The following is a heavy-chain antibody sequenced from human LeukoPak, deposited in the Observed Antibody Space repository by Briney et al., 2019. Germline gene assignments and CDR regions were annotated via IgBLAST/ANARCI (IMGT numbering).Heavy chain of an antibody. CDR2: IYYSGST. V-gene: IGHV4-39*01. Sequence: SETLSLTCTVSGGSISSSSYYWGWIRQPPGKGLEWIGSIYYSGSTYYNPSLKSRVTISVDTSKNQFSLKLSSVTAADTAVYYCAGTGVTFDYWGQGTLVIVSS. CDR3: AGTGVTFDY. CDR1: GGSISSSSYY. J-gene: IGHJ4*02. D-gene: IGHD4-23*01.